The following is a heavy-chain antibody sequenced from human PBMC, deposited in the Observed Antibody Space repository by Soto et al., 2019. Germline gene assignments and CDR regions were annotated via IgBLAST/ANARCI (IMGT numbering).Heavy chain of an antibody. D-gene: IGHD4-4*01. V-gene: IGHV1-2*02. J-gene: IGHJ4*02. CDR3: ARDSTTVTTSLDY. CDR2: INPNSGGT. CDR1: SYTFTGYY. Sequence: SAKVSFKDSSYTFTGYYMHWVRQAPGQGLEWMGWINPNSGGTNYAQKFQGRVTMTRDTSISTAYMELSRLRSDDTAVYYCARDSTTVTTSLDYWGQGTPVTVSS.